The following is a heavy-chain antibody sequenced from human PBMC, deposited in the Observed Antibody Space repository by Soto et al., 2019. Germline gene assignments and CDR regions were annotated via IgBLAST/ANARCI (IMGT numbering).Heavy chain of an antibody. D-gene: IGHD5-18*01. Sequence: QVQLVQSGAEVRKPGASVKVSCKASGYTFTHYYIHWVRQAPGQGLEWMGIINPNGGVTTYAQEFRAGFTMLRDTSTSTVYMELSSLRSEDSAVYYCATSVNSAMAFDYWGQGTLVTVSS. J-gene: IGHJ4*02. CDR3: ATSVNSAMAFDY. CDR2: INPNGGVT. V-gene: IGHV1-46*01. CDR1: GYTFTHYY.